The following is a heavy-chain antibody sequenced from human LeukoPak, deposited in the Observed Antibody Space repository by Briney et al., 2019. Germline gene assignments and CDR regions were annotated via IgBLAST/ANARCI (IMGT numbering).Heavy chain of an antibody. D-gene: IGHD3-22*01. CDR2: ISGSGGST. J-gene: IGHJ4*02. CDR3: AKSDSSGYSTFDY. V-gene: IGHV3-23*01. CDR1: GFTFSSYA. Sequence: GGSLRLSCAASGFTFSSYAMSWVRQAPGKGLEWVSAISGSGGSTYYADSVKGRFTISRDNSKNTLYMQMNSLGAEDTAVYYCAKSDSSGYSTFDYWGQGTLVTVSS.